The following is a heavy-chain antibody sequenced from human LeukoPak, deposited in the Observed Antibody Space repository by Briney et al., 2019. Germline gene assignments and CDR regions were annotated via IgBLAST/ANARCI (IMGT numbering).Heavy chain of an antibody. Sequence: GASVKVSCKASGYTFTGYYIHWMRRAPGQGLEWMGWIGPNSGDTNYAQKFQGRVTMTRDTSISTVYMELSRLASDDMAMYYCARKYDSSWYDYFDYWGQGTLVTVSS. CDR1: GYTFTGYY. J-gene: IGHJ4*02. V-gene: IGHV1-2*02. CDR3: ARKYDSSWYDYFDY. D-gene: IGHD3-22*01. CDR2: IGPNSGDT.